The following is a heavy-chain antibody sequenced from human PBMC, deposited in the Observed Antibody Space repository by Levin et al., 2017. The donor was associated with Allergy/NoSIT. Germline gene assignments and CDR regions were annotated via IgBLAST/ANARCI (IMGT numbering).Heavy chain of an antibody. D-gene: IGHD5-18*01. Sequence: PGGSLRLSCAASGCTFSDYYMSWIRQAPGKGLEWVSYISSSGSTIYYADSVKGRFTISRDNAKNSLYLQMNSLRAEDTAVYYCARSNVDTAMGAPVDAFDIWGQGTMVTVSS. CDR3: ARSNVDTAMGAPVDAFDI. V-gene: IGHV3-11*01. CDR1: GCTFSDYY. CDR2: ISSSGSTI. J-gene: IGHJ3*02.